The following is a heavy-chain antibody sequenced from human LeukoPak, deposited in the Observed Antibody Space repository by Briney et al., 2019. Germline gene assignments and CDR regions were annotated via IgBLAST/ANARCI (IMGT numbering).Heavy chain of an antibody. CDR1: GFTFSSYG. J-gene: IGHJ4*02. Sequence: GGSLRLSCAASGFTFSSYGMHWVRQAPGKGLEWVAFIQNDGDNEQYIESVKGRFTISRDNAKNTLYLQMESLRTEDTAVYYCAKREAVAGMSDFDSWGQGTLVTVSS. V-gene: IGHV3-30*02. D-gene: IGHD6-19*01. CDR3: AKREAVAGMSDFDS. CDR2: IQNDGDNE.